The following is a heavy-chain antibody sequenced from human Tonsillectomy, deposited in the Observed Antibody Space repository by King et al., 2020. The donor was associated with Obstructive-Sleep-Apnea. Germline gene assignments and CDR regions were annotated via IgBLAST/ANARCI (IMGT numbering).Heavy chain of an antibody. CDR3: ARGPVKISGWSRRDYYCGMDV. Sequence: VQLVESGGGLVKPGGSLRLSCAASRYIFSDYYMGWIRQAPGKGLEWISYISNSGSTKYYADSVKGRFTISRDNAKNSLYLQMNSLRAEDTAAYYCARGPVKISGWSRRDYYCGMDVWGQGTTVTVSS. V-gene: IGHV3-11*01. CDR2: ISNSGSTK. CDR1: RYIFSDYY. D-gene: IGHD6-19*01. J-gene: IGHJ6*02.